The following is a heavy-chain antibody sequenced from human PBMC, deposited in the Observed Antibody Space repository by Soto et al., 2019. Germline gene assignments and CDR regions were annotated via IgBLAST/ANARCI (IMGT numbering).Heavy chain of an antibody. V-gene: IGHV1-18*01. CDR2: ISAHNGNT. Sequence: QVHLVQSGAEVKKPGASVKVSCKGSGYAFTTYGITWVRQAPGQGLEWMGWISAHNGNTNYAQKLQGRVTVTRDTSTSTAYMELXXLXXXXTAVYYCARGRYGDYWGQGALVTVSS. J-gene: IGHJ4*02. CDR3: ARGRYGDY. CDR1: GYAFTTYG. D-gene: IGHD1-1*01.